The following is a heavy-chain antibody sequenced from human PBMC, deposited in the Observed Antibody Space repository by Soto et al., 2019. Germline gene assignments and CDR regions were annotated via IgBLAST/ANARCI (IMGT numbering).Heavy chain of an antibody. D-gene: IGHD6-19*01. CDR3: ARPLVAPVAGPYYYGMDV. Sequence: GGSLRLSCAASGFTFNSYGFNWVRQAPGKGLEWVAVIWYDGNTKYYADSVKGRFTVSRDNLKNTLYLQMNSLTAEDTAVYYCARPLVAPVAGPYYYGMDVWGQGTTVTVS. J-gene: IGHJ6*02. CDR2: IWYDGNTK. CDR1: GFTFNSYG. V-gene: IGHV3-33*01.